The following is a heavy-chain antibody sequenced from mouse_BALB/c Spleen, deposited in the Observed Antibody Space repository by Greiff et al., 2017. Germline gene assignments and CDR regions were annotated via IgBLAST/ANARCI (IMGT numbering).Heavy chain of an antibody. J-gene: IGHJ1*01. D-gene: IGHD2-14*01. Sequence: EVKLMESGGGLVKPGGSLKLSCAASGFAFSSYDMSWVRQTPEKRLEWVAYISSGGGSTYYPDTVKGRFTISRDNAKNTLYLQMSSLKSEDTAMYYCARPLHRYDGDWYFDVWGAGTTVTVSS. CDR2: ISSGGGST. V-gene: IGHV5-12-1*01. CDR1: GFAFSSYD. CDR3: ARPLHRYDGDWYFDV.